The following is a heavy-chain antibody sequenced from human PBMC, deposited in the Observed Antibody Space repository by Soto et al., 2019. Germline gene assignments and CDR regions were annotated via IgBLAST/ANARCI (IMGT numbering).Heavy chain of an antibody. Sequence: SVKVSCKASGGTFDSYAISWVRQAPGQGLEWMGGVIPMFLKSNYAQKFQGRVTITADKSTNTVYMEINSLKSEDTAVYYCVRGGGEMANPPPYLYWGQGTQVTVSS. D-gene: IGHD3-16*01. CDR3: VRGGGEMANPPPYLY. V-gene: IGHV1-69*06. CDR1: GGTFDSYA. J-gene: IGHJ4*02. CDR2: VIPMFLKS.